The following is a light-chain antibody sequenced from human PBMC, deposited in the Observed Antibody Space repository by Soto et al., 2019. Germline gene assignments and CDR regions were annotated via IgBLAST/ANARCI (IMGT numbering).Light chain of an antibody. CDR2: GAS. CDR1: QSVNLN. CDR3: QQYNNWPLT. V-gene: IGKV3D-15*01. J-gene: IGKJ5*01. Sequence: EIMMTQSPGTLSVSPGEGATLSCTASQSVNLNLAWHQQRPGQAPRLLIYGASTRATGVPARFSGGGSGTEFTLTITSLQSEDFAVYWCQQYNNWPLTFGPGTRLEIK.